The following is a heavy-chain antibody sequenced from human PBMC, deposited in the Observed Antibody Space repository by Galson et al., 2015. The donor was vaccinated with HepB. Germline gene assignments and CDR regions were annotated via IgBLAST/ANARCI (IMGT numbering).Heavy chain of an antibody. CDR2: IWYDGRNK. J-gene: IGHJ3*01. V-gene: IGHV3-33*01. Sequence: SLRLSCAASGFTFSSYGMHWVRQAPGEGLEWVAVIWYDGRNKFYGDSVKGRFTTSRDSSKDTLYLQMNNMRAEDTALYYCARGIDYGGNMGAFDVWGQGTMVTVSS. CDR3: ARGIDYGGNMGAFDV. CDR1: GFTFSSYG. D-gene: IGHD4-23*01.